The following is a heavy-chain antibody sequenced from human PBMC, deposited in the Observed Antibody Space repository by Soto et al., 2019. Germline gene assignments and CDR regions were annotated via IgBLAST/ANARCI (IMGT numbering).Heavy chain of an antibody. Sequence: QVQLVQSGAEVKKPGASVKVSCKASGYTFTSYYMHWVRQAPGQGLEWMGIIYPSGGSTTYAQKIQCRXXMTRDTSTSTVYMELSSLRSEDTAVYYCARVGGYSYGGVDYWGQGTLVTVSS. V-gene: IGHV1-46*01. D-gene: IGHD5-18*01. CDR3: ARVGGYSYGGVDY. J-gene: IGHJ4*02. CDR2: IYPSGGST. CDR1: GYTFTSYY.